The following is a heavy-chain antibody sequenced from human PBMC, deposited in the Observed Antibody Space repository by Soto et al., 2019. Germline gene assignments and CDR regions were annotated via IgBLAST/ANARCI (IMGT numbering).Heavy chain of an antibody. V-gene: IGHV4-30-4*01. CDR3: ARSPTGYYFDY. Sequence: PSETLSLTCTVSGGSISSGDYYWSWIRQPPGKGLEWIGYIYYSGSTYYNPSLKSRVTISVDTSKNQFSLKLSSVTAADTAVYYCARSPTGYYFDYWGQGTLVTVSS. J-gene: IGHJ4*02. CDR1: GGSISSGDYY. CDR2: IYYSGST.